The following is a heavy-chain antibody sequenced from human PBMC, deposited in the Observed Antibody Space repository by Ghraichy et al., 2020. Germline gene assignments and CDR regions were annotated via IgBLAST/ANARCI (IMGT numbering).Heavy chain of an antibody. V-gene: IGHV3-48*04. J-gene: IGHJ5*02. Sequence: GGSLRLSCAASEFTFSSYSMNWVRQAPGKGLEWVSYISSSSSTIYYADSVKGRFTISRDNAKNSLYLQMNNLRAEDTAVYYCARGTVNTIFDGYWFDPWGQGTRVTVSS. CDR1: EFTFSSYS. D-gene: IGHD3-3*01. CDR3: ARGTVNTIFDGYWFDP. CDR2: ISSSSSTI.